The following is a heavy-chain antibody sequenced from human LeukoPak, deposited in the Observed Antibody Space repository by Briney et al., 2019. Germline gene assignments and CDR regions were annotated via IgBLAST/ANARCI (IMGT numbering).Heavy chain of an antibody. CDR3: AREFLYNWNY. D-gene: IGHD1-20*01. V-gene: IGHV1-8*01. Sequence: MLSIHPNSANTGYAQKFQRRVTITRNTSISTAYMELSSLRSEDTAVYYCAREFLYNWNYWRQGTLATVSS. CDR2: IHPNSANT. J-gene: IGHJ4*02.